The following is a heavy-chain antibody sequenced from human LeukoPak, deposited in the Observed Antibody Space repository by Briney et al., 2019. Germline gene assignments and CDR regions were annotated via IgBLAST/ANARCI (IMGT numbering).Heavy chain of an antibody. CDR2: IYTSGGT. Sequence: SETLSLTCTVSGGSISTFYYSWIRQPPGKGLEWIGYIYTSGGTNYNPSLESRVTISVDTSKNQLSLKLTSVTAADTAVYYCARHSSGVFDPWGQGTLVTVSA. CDR3: ARHSSGVFDP. V-gene: IGHV4-4*09. D-gene: IGHD1-26*01. CDR1: GGSISTFY. J-gene: IGHJ5*02.